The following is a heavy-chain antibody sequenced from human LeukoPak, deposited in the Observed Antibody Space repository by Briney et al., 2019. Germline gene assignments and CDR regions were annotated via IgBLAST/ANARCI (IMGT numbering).Heavy chain of an antibody. CDR1: GGTFSSYA. V-gene: IGHV1-69*04. Sequence: SVTVSCKASGGTFSSYAISWVRQAPGQGLEWMGRIIPILGIANYAQKFQGRVTITADKSTSTAYMELSSLRSEDTAVYYCASDHSSGYPYWGQGTLVTVSS. CDR2: IIPILGIA. J-gene: IGHJ4*02. CDR3: ASDHSSGYPY. D-gene: IGHD3-22*01.